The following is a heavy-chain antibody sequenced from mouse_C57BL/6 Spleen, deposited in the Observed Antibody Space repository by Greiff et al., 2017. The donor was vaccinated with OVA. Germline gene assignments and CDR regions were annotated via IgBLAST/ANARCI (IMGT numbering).Heavy chain of an antibody. CDR1: GYTFTSYW. CDR3: ARSGIYDGYYDYAMDY. Sequence: VQLQQSGAELVKPGASVKLSCKASGYTFTSYWMHWVKQRPGQGLEWIGMIHPNSGSTNYNEKFKSKATLTVDKSSSTAYMQLSSLTSEDSAVYYCARSGIYDGYYDYAMDYWGQGTSVTVSS. J-gene: IGHJ4*01. V-gene: IGHV1-64*01. CDR2: IHPNSGST. D-gene: IGHD2-3*01.